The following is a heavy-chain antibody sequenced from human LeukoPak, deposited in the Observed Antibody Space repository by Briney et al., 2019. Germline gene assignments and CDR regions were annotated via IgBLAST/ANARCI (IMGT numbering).Heavy chain of an antibody. CDR3: ARDRRCSGSYYYFDY. D-gene: IGHD1-26*01. Sequence: QAGGSLRLSCAASGFTFSSYAMHWVRQAPGKGLEWVAVISYDGSNKYYADSVKGRFTISRDNSKNTLYLQMNSLRAEDTAVYYCARDRRCSGSYYYFDYWGQGTLVTVSS. V-gene: IGHV3-30-3*01. CDR2: ISYDGSNK. CDR1: GFTFSSYA. J-gene: IGHJ4*02.